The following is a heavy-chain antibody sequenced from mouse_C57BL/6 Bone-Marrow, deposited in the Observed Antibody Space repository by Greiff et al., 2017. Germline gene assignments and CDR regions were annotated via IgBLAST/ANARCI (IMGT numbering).Heavy chain of an antibody. D-gene: IGHD4-1*01. CDR3: ARNWDDY. J-gene: IGHJ2*01. Sequence: QVQLQQPGAELVKPGASVKLSCKASGYTFTSYWMQWVKQRPGQGLEWIGEIDPSDSYTNYNQKFKGKATLTVDKSSSTAYMQLSSLTSEDSAVYYCARNWDDYWGQGTTLTVSS. V-gene: IGHV1-50*01. CDR2: IDPSDSYT. CDR1: GYTFTSYW.